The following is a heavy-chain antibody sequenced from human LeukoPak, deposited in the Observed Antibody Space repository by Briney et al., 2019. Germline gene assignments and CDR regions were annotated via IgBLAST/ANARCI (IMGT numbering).Heavy chain of an antibody. CDR2: ISGSGGST. CDR3: AISGYSSGGATSSSYYYYYYYMDV. D-gene: IGHD6-19*01. CDR1: EFTFSNYG. Sequence: GGSLRLSCAASEFTFSNYGMSWVRQAPGKGLEWVSAISGSGGSTYYADSVKGRFTISRDNSKNTLYLQMNSLRAEDTAVYYCAISGYSSGGATSSSYYYYYYYMDVWGKGTTVTVSS. J-gene: IGHJ6*03. V-gene: IGHV3-23*01.